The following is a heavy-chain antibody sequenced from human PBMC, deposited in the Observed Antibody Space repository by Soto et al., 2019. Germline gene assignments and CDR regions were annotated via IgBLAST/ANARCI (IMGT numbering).Heavy chain of an antibody. CDR1: GFPFSSYA. V-gene: IGHV3-23*01. Sequence: GGSLSLSCAASGFPFSSYAMSWVRQAPGKGLEWVSLISGSGGSTYYADSVKGRFTISRDNSRDTLYLQMNSLRAEDTAVYYCAKVHGSGSYNNFPDCWGQGTLVTVSS. CDR3: AKVHGSGSYNNFPDC. CDR2: ISGSGGST. D-gene: IGHD3-10*01. J-gene: IGHJ4*02.